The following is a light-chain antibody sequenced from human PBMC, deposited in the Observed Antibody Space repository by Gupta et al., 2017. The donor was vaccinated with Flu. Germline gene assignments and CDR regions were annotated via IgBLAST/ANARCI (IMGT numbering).Light chain of an antibody. J-gene: IGKJ1*01. CDR2: GAS. CDR1: QDIRSH. V-gene: IGKV1-6*01. CDR3: RQDERDPMT. Sequence: IKMTKSPSSLSASVGDRVTITCRASQDIRSHLGCYQQRPGKAPKVLIYGASTCQSGVPARFSRCGSGTDFTLTISSLQPEDITTYYFRQDERDPMTFGEGTKVEIK.